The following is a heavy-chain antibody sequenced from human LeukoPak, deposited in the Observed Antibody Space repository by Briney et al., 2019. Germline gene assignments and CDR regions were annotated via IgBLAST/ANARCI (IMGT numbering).Heavy chain of an antibody. V-gene: IGHV3-15*01. Sequence: GGSLRLSCAASGFTFSDAWMNWVRLAPGKGLEWVGRIKSRNRGETVDYAAPVKGRFTISRDDSKTTVYLQMNSLKTEDTAIYYCTTDGSTTLSNTFDSWAREPWSPSPQ. CDR2: IKSRNRGETV. D-gene: IGHD1-26*01. CDR1: GFTFSDAW. CDR3: TTDGSTTLSNTFDS. J-gene: IGHJ4*02.